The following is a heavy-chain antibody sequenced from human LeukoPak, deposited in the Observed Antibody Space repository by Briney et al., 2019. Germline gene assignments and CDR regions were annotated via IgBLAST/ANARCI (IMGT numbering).Heavy chain of an antibody. CDR3: ARHSSASYYHGSGSYYNVN. CDR2: VSYSGRT. D-gene: IGHD3-10*01. CDR1: GGSISSSNYY. Sequence: SETLSLTCTVSGGSISSSNYYWGWIRQPPGKGLEWIGSVSYSGRTYHNPSLKGRVTISVDTSKHQFSLKLSSVTAADTAVYYCARHSSASYYHGSGSYYNVNWGQGTLVTVSS. V-gene: IGHV4-39*01. J-gene: IGHJ4*02.